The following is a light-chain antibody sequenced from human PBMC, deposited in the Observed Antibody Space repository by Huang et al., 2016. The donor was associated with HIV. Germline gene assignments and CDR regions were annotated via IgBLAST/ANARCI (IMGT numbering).Light chain of an antibody. Sequence: EIVLTQSPATLSLSPGERATLSCRASQSVSSYVAWYQQKPGQAPRLLIYDASNRSTGIPARFSGSGSGTDFTLTIISLEPEDFAVYYCQQRSNWPPTFGQGTKLEIK. CDR3: QQRSNWPPT. J-gene: IGKJ2*01. CDR2: DAS. CDR1: QSVSSY. V-gene: IGKV3-11*01.